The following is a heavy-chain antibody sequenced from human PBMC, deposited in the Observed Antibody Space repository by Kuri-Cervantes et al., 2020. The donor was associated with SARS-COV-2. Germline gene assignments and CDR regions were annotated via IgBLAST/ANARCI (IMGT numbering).Heavy chain of an antibody. V-gene: IGHV4-38-2*02. Sequence: SETLSLTCTVSGYSISRGYYWGWIRQPPGKGLEWIGSIYHSGSSYYNPSLKSRVTISVDTSKNQFSLKLSSVTAADTAVYYCARNTSPITMVRGVNLGPYYFDYWGRGTLVTVSS. D-gene: IGHD3-10*01. CDR1: GYSISRGYY. J-gene: IGHJ4*01. CDR3: ARNTSPITMVRGVNLGPYYFDY. CDR2: IYHSGSS.